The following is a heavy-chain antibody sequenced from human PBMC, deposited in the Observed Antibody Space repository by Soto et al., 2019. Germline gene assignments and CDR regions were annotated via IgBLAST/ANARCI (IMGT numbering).Heavy chain of an antibody. D-gene: IGHD5-12*01. CDR2: MNPNSGNT. V-gene: IGHV1-8*02. Sequence: ASVKVSCKASGCTFTSYGISWVRQAPGQGLEWMGWMNPNSGNTGYAQKFQGRVTMTRNTSISTAYMELSSLRSEDTAVYYCARSVEMATIYYYYYGMDVWGQGTTVTVSS. CDR3: ARSVEMATIYYYYYGMDV. J-gene: IGHJ6*02. CDR1: GCTFTSYG.